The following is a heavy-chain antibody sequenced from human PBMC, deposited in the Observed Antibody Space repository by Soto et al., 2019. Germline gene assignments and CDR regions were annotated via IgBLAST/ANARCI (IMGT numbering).Heavy chain of an antibody. CDR2: IYYSGST. CDR3: ASRGQSSIAARPYYYGMDV. J-gene: IGHJ6*02. CDR1: GGSISSSSYY. V-gene: IGHV4-39*01. D-gene: IGHD6-6*01. Sequence: SETLSLTCTVSGGSISSSSYYWGWIRQPPGKGLEWIGSIYYSGSTYYNPSLKSRVTISVDTSKSQFSLKLSSVTAADTAVYYCASRGQSSIAARPYYYGMDVWGQGTTVTVSS.